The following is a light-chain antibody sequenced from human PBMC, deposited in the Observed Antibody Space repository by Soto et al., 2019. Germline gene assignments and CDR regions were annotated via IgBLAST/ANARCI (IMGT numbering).Light chain of an antibody. J-gene: IGKJ4*01. CDR2: GAS. CDR3: QQYGSSPLT. Sequence: EVALTQSPGTLSLSSGERATLSCRASQSVGSSYLVWYQQKPGQAPRLLIYGASNRATGIPDRFSGSGSGTDFTLTISRLEPEDSAVYYCQQYGSSPLTFGGGPKVEIK. CDR1: QSVGSSY. V-gene: IGKV3-20*01.